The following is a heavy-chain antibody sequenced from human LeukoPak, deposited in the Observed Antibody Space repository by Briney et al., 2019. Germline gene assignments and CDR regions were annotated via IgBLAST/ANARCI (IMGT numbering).Heavy chain of an antibody. CDR3: ARDPKNNYFDY. V-gene: IGHV3-74*01. Sequence: PGGSLRLSCAASGFTFSSYWMHWVRQAPGKGLVWVSRINSDGSSTSYADSVKGRFTISSDNAKNTLYLQMNSLRAEDTAVFYCARDPKNNYFDYWGQGTLVTVSS. J-gene: IGHJ4*02. CDR2: INSDGSST. CDR1: GFTFSSYW.